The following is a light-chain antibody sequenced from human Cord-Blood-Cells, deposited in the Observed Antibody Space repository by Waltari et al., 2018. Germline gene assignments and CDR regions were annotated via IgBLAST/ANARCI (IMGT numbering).Light chain of an antibody. V-gene: IGLV1-40*01. J-gene: IGLJ2*01. CDR2: GNR. CDR1: SSNIGAGYD. CDR3: QSYDSSLSGSVV. Sequence: QSVLTQPPSVSGAPGQRVTISCTGSSSNIGAGYDVHWYQQLPVTAPKLPIYGNRNRPSGVPDRFSGSKSGTSASLAITGLQAEDEADYYCQSYDSSLSGSVVFGGGTKLTVL.